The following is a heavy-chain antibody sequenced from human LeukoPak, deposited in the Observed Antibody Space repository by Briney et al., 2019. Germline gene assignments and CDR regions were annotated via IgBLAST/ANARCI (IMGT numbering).Heavy chain of an antibody. CDR2: ISWNCGSI. CDR3: ARSSYSSSSSV. D-gene: IGHD6-6*01. Sequence: VSGISWNCGSIGYADSVKGRFTISRDNAKNSLYLQINSLRAEDTAVYYCARSSYSSSSSVWGQGTMVTVSS. J-gene: IGHJ3*01. V-gene: IGHV3-9*01.